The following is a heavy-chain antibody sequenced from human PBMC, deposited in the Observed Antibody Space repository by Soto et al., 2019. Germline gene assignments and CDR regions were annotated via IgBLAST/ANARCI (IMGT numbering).Heavy chain of an antibody. Sequence: PSETLSLTCTVSGGSISSYYWSWIRQPPGKGLEWIGYIYYSGSTNYNPSLKSRVTISVDTSKNQFSLKLSSVTAADTAVYYCARLLRYFDWLGLDYWGQGTLVTVSS. D-gene: IGHD3-9*01. V-gene: IGHV4-59*08. CDR3: ARLLRYFDWLGLDY. CDR1: GGSISSYY. CDR2: IYYSGST. J-gene: IGHJ4*02.